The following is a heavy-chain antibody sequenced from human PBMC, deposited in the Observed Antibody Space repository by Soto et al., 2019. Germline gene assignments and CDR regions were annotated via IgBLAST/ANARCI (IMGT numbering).Heavy chain of an antibody. V-gene: IGHV1-46*01. Sequence: QVQLMQSGAEVKKPGASVKVSCKASGDTFTEYYIHWVRQAPGQGLEWMGTVNPSGGHTTYAQHVLGRVPMTRDTATSTLYMELTSLTSEATAVYYCARGGHVVVATAALDYWGQGTLVTVSS. CDR3: ARGGHVVVATAALDY. D-gene: IGHD2-21*02. J-gene: IGHJ4*02. CDR2: VNPSGGHT. CDR1: GDTFTEYY.